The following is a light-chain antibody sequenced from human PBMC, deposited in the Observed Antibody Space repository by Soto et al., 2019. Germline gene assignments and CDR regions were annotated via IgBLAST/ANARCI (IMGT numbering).Light chain of an antibody. V-gene: IGKV1-39*01. J-gene: IGKJ1*01. CDR2: AAS. Sequence: DIQMTQSPSSLSAFVGDSVTITCRASLTISSYLNWYQQKSGKAPKLLISAASSLESGVPPRFSGSGSGTDFTLTITSLQPEEFATYYCQQSHSIPWTVGQGTKVDIK. CDR3: QQSHSIPWT. CDR1: LTISSY.